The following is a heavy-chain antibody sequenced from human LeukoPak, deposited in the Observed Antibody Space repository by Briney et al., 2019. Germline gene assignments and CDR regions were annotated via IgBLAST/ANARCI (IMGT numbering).Heavy chain of an antibody. CDR2: INPNSGGT. D-gene: IGHD2-2*02. CDR3: ARALYCSSTSCYRSVYNWFDP. J-gene: IGHJ5*02. CDR1: GYTFTGYY. Sequence: ASVKVSCKASGYTFTGYYMHWVRQAPGQGLEWMGWINPNSGGTNYAQKFQGRVTMTRDTSISTAYMELSRLRSDDTAVYYCARALYCSSTSCYRSVYNWFDPWGQGTLVTASS. V-gene: IGHV1-2*02.